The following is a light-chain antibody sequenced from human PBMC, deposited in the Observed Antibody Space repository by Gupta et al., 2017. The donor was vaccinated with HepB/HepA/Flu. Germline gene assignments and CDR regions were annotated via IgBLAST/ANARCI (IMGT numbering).Light chain of an antibody. Sequence: QSVLTQPPSVSGAPGQKVTISCSGSSSNIGKNYVSWYQQLPGTAPKLLMYDSKKRPSGIPDRFSGSKSGTSATLGITGLQAGDEAEYYCGAWDNSLSAVLFGGGTKLTVL. CDR2: DSK. J-gene: IGLJ2*01. V-gene: IGLV1-51*01. CDR3: GAWDNSLSAVL. CDR1: SSNIGKNY.